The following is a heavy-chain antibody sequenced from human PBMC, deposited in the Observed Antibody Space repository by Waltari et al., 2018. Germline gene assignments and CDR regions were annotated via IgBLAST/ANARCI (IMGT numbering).Heavy chain of an antibody. V-gene: IGHV5-10-1*01. J-gene: IGHJ6*03. CDR3: ARTSTRDFYYMDV. CDR2: IDPRASYT. Sequence: EVQLVQSGAEVKKPGESLRISCEGSGYDFSTFWIPWVRHIPRKGLEWMGRIDPRASYTNYRPSFRGHVTISVDRSISTAYIQWSGLRASDTAIYYCARTSTRDFYYMDVWGKGTTVTVSS. CDR1: GYDFSTFW. D-gene: IGHD1-1*01.